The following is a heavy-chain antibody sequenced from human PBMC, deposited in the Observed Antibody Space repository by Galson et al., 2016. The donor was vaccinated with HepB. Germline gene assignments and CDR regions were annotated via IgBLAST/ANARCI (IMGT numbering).Heavy chain of an antibody. Sequence: SLRLSCAVSGFTVSNNCMSWVRQAPGKGLEWVSLVYSVGSTYYADSVKGRFTISRDNSKNTLYLQMNSLRAEDTAVYYCARDEISGTTGDYWGQGTLVTVSS. J-gene: IGHJ4*02. V-gene: IGHV3-53*01. CDR2: VYSVGST. CDR1: GFTVSNNC. D-gene: IGHD1-7*01. CDR3: ARDEISGTTGDY.